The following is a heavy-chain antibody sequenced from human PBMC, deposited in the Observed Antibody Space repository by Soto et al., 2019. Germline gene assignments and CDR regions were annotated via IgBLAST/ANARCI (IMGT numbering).Heavy chain of an antibody. V-gene: IGHV4-59*01. CDR2: IYYSGST. Sequence: SETLSLTCTVSGGSISSYYWSWIRQPPGKGLEWIGYIYYSGSTNYNPSLKSRVTISVDTSKNQFSLKLSSVTAADTAVYYCARGTTYYYDSSGYHHDYWGQGTLVTVSS. CDR1: GGSISSYY. CDR3: ARGTTYYYDSSGYHHDY. J-gene: IGHJ4*02. D-gene: IGHD3-22*01.